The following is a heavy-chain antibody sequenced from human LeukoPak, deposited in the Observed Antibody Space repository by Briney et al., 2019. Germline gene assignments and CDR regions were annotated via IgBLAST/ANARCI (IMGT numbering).Heavy chain of an antibody. CDR2: ITPNSGGT. D-gene: IGHD5-18*01. V-gene: IGHV1-2*02. CDR3: ARDYSSQAFDP. CDR1: GYTFTGNY. Sequence: ASVKVSCKASGYTFTGNYIHWVRQAPGQGFEWMGWITPNSGGTNYAQKFQGRVTMTRDTSISTAYMELTWLRSDDTAVYYCARDYSSQAFDPWGQGTLVTVSS. J-gene: IGHJ5*02.